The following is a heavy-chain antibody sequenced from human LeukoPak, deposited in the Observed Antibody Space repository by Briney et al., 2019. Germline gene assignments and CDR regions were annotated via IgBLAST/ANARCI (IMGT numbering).Heavy chain of an antibody. Sequence: GGSLRLSCADSGFTFDDYAMHWVRQAPGKGLEWVSLISWDGGSTYYADSVKGRFTISRDNSKNSLYLQMNSLRAEDTALYYCAKARGLPPYYYYMDVWGKGTTVTVSS. V-gene: IGHV3-43D*04. J-gene: IGHJ6*03. CDR2: ISWDGGST. CDR3: AKARGLPPYYYYMDV. CDR1: GFTFDDYA.